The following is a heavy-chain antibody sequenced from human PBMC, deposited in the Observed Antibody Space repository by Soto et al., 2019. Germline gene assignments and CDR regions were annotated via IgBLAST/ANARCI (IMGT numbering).Heavy chain of an antibody. Sequence: SVKVSCKASGGTFSSYAISWVRQAPGQGLEWMGGIIPIFGTANYAQKFQGRVTITADKSTSTAYMELSSLRSEDTAVYYCARDSDFWSGYTYYYYYYGMDVWGQGTTVTVSS. V-gene: IGHV1-69*06. CDR2: IIPIFGTA. CDR3: ARDSDFWSGYTYYYYYYGMDV. D-gene: IGHD3-3*01. J-gene: IGHJ6*02. CDR1: GGTFSSYA.